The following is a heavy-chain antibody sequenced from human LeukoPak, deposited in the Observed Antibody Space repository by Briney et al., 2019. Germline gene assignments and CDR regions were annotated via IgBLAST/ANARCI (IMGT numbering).Heavy chain of an antibody. Sequence: SVKVSCKASGGTFSSYAISWVRQAPGQGLERMGRIIPIFGIANYAQKFQGRVTITADKSTSTAYMELSSLRSEDTAVYYCAREYDSSGYLDYWGQGTLVTVSS. V-gene: IGHV1-69*04. CDR3: AREYDSSGYLDY. CDR1: GGTFSSYA. CDR2: IIPIFGIA. D-gene: IGHD3-22*01. J-gene: IGHJ4*02.